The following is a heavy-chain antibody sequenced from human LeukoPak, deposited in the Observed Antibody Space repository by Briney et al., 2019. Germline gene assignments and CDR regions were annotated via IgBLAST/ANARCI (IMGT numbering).Heavy chain of an antibody. D-gene: IGHD3-22*01. V-gene: IGHV3-23*01. J-gene: IGHJ4*02. CDR3: ANGGERDSSGYYYWGSFDY. CDR1: GFTFSSYA. CDR2: ISGSGGST. Sequence: GGSLRLSCAASGFTFSSYAMSWVRQAPGKGLEWVSAISGSGGSTYYAGSVKGRFTISRDNSKNTLYLQMNSLRAEDTAVYYCANGGERDSSGYYYWGSFDYWGQGTLVTVSS.